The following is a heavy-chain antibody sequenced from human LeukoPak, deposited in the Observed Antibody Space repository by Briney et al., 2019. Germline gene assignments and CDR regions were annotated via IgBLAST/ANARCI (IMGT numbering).Heavy chain of an antibody. CDR1: GGSISSGDCY. D-gene: IGHD3-22*01. CDR3: ARDQFYDSSGYYGNDAFDI. Sequence: SQTLSLTCTVSGGSISSGDCYWSWIRQPPGKGLEWIGYIYYSGSTYYNPSLKSRVTISVDTSKNQFSLKLSSVTAADTAVYYCARDQFYDSSGYYGNDAFDIWGQGTMVTVSS. J-gene: IGHJ3*02. V-gene: IGHV4-30-4*01. CDR2: IYYSGST.